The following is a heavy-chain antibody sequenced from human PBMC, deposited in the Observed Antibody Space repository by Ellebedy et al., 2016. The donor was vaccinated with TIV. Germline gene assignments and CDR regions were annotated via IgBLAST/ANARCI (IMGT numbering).Heavy chain of an antibody. CDR2: IYQDGSVQ. J-gene: IGHJ5*02. CDR1: GFSFRSYW. V-gene: IGHV3-7*01. D-gene: IGHD4-17*01. CDR3: ARRRSYGDYAVQINSWFDT. Sequence: GGSLRLSCAASGFSFRSYWMTWVRQAPGKGLQWVANIYQDGSVQYYVDSVKGRFTISRDNADNSLFLQMNSLRAEDTAVYYCARRRSYGDYAVQINSWFDTWGRGTLVAVSS.